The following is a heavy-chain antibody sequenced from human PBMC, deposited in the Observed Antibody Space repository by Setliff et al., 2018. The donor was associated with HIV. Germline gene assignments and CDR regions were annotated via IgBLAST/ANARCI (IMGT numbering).Heavy chain of an antibody. CDR2: IIPIFGTG. CDR1: GGTFSNYA. D-gene: IGHD4-17*01. Sequence: ASVKVSCKASGGTFSNYAISWVRQAPGQGLEWMGGIIPIFGTGMYAQKFQGRVTITADESTTTAYMELSSLRSEDTAVYYCARDPTTVMDYFDYWVPETLLVTVSS. CDR3: ARDPTTVMDYFDY. V-gene: IGHV1-69*13. J-gene: IGHJ4*03.